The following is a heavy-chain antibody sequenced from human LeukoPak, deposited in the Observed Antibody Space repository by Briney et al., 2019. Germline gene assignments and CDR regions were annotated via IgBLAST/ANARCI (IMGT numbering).Heavy chain of an antibody. CDR2: ISGSGVST. J-gene: IGHJ4*02. D-gene: IGHD1-1*01. CDR3: AKGPSTGITDY. V-gene: IGHV3-23*01. CDR1: GFTFSSYA. Sequence: GGSLRLSCAASGFTFSSYAMRWVRQAPGEGLEWISTISGSGVSTYYADSVKGRFTISRDNSKNTLYLQMNSLRAEDTAVYYCAKGPSTGITDYWGQGTRVTVSS.